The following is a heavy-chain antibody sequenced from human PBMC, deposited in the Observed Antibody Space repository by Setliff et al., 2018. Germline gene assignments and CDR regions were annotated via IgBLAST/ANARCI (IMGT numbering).Heavy chain of an antibody. J-gene: IGHJ5*02. D-gene: IGHD3-10*01. CDR1: GFTFSTYRFH. CDR2: IYYSGST. Sequence: SETLRLSCAASGFTFSTYRFHWVRQSPGKGLEWIGSIYYSGSTYYNPSLKRRATISLDTSKNQFSLKLNSVTAADTAVYYCARDPVKQLVNWFDPWGQGTLVTVSS. CDR3: ARDPVKQLVNWFDP. V-gene: IGHV4-39*07.